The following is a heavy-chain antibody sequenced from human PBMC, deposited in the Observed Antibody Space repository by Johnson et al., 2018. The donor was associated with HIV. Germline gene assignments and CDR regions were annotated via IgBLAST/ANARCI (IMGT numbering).Heavy chain of an antibody. Sequence: VQLVESGGGVVQPGGSLRLSCAASGFMFSNYGMYWVRQAPGKGLEWVGRTTDKLNSYTTKYAASVKGRFTISRDDSKKSLNLQMNSLRAEDTAVYYCANLAGSDAFDIWGQGTMVTVSS. CDR1: GFMFSNYG. CDR3: ANLAGSDAFDI. CDR2: TTDKLNSYTT. V-gene: IGHV3-72*01. D-gene: IGHD3-10*01. J-gene: IGHJ3*02.